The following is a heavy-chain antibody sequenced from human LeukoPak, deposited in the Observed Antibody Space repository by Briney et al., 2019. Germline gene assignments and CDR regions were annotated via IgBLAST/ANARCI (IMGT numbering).Heavy chain of an antibody. D-gene: IGHD3-16*01. CDR3: ARVLDLSKRGLDAFDI. J-gene: IGHJ3*02. CDR1: GGSISSYF. V-gene: IGHV4-59*01. CDR2: VYYSGST. Sequence: PSETLSLTCTVSGGSISSYFWSWIRQPPGKGLEWIGYVYYSGSTNYNPSLKSRVTISVDTSKKQFSLKLSSATAADTAVYYCARVLDLSKRGLDAFDIWGQGTMVTVSP.